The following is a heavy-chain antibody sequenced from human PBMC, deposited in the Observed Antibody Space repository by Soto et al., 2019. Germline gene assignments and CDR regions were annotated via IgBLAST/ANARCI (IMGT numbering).Heavy chain of an antibody. CDR1: GFTFSSYG. D-gene: IGHD3-16*02. Sequence: GSLRLSCAASGFTFSSYGMHWVRQAPGKGLEWVAVISYDGSNKYYADSVKGRFTISRDNSKNTLYLQMNSLRAEDTAVYYCAKPVKGTLYYYYGMDVWGQGTTVTV. J-gene: IGHJ6*02. V-gene: IGHV3-30*18. CDR3: AKPVKGTLYYYYGMDV. CDR2: ISYDGSNK.